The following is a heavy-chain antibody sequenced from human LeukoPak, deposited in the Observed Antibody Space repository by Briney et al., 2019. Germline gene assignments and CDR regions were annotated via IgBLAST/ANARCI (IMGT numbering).Heavy chain of an antibody. D-gene: IGHD3-3*01. CDR2: IKPDGSDK. J-gene: IGHJ6*03. V-gene: IGHV3-7*01. CDR3: AKGSKEVLFTRDHHMDV. Sequence: GGSLRLSCAASGFTFSGYWMSWVRQAPGKGLEWVANIKPDGSDKAYVDSVKGRFTISRDNSKNTLYLQMNSLRAEDTAVYYCAKGSKEVLFTRDHHMDVWGKGTTVT. CDR1: GFTFSGYW.